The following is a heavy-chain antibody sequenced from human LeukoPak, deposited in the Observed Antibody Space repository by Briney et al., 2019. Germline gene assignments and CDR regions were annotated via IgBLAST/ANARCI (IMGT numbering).Heavy chain of an antibody. J-gene: IGHJ4*02. Sequence: GGSLRLSCATSGFTLSSYAMNWVRQAPGKGLEWVAVISYDGSNKYYADSVKGRFTISRDNSKNTLYLQMNSLRAEDTAVYYCAKVKFQATVTTDYFDYWGQGTLVTVSS. D-gene: IGHD4-17*01. V-gene: IGHV3-30*18. CDR1: GFTLSSYA. CDR3: AKVKFQATVTTDYFDY. CDR2: ISYDGSNK.